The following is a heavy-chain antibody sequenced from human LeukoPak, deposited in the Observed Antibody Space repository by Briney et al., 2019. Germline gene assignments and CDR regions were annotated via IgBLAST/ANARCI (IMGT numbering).Heavy chain of an antibody. V-gene: IGHV3-23*01. CDR2: ISGSGGST. Sequence: GGSLRLSCAASGFTFSSYAMSWVRQAPGKGLEWVSVISGSGGSTYYADSVKGRFTISRDNSKNTLYLQMNSLRAEDTAVYYCPPRQNTGAIRGTLNSWGKEPWSPSPQ. CDR3: PPRQNTGAIRGTLNS. J-gene: IGHJ5*01. CDR1: GFTFSSYA. D-gene: IGHD1-14*01.